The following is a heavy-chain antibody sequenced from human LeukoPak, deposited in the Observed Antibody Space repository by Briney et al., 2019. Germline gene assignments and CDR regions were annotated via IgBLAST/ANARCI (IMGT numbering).Heavy chain of an antibody. CDR3: ARARAVAGRAPEPFCFDY. CDR2: ITSSGSSM. D-gene: IGHD6-19*01. V-gene: IGHV3-21*01. J-gene: IGHJ4*02. CDR1: GFTFSGYS. Sequence: GGSLRLSCAGSGFTFSGYSLNWVRQAPGKGLEWVSSITSSGSSMYYADSVKGRFTISRDNAESSVYLQMNSLRAEDTAVYYCARARAVAGRAPEPFCFDYWGQGTLVTVSS.